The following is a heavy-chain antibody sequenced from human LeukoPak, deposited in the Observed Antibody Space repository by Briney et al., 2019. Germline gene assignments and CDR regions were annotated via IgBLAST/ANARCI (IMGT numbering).Heavy chain of an antibody. CDR3: ARVYDDYSLVPIGCYYYMDV. Sequence: SETLSLTCTVSGGSISSGDYYWSWLRQHPGKGLEWFGHIYYSGSTYYNPSLKSRVTITVDTSKNQFSLKLSSVTAADTAVYDCARVYDDYSLVPIGCYYYMDVWGKGTTVTVSS. CDR2: IYYSGST. CDR1: GGSISSGDYY. D-gene: IGHD4-17*01. V-gene: IGHV4-31*03. J-gene: IGHJ6*03.